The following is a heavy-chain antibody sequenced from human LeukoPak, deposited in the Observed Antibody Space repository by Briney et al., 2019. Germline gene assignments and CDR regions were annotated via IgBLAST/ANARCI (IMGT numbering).Heavy chain of an antibody. CDR1: GFTFSSYS. V-gene: IGHV3-21*01. CDR2: ISSSSSYI. CDR3: ARRYGSGSYYQIGYYFDY. D-gene: IGHD3-10*01. Sequence: GGSLRLSCAASGFTFSSYSMNWVRLAPGKGLEWVSSISSSSSYIYYADSVKGRFTISRDNAKNSLYLQMNSLRAEDTAVYYCARRYGSGSYYQIGYYFDYWGQGTLVTVSS. J-gene: IGHJ4*02.